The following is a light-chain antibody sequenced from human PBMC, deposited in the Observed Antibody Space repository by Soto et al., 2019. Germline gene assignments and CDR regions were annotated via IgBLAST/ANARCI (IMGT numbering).Light chain of an antibody. CDR2: AAS. J-gene: IGKJ1*01. Sequence: AIRMTQSPSSFSASTGDRVTITCRASQGISSYLAWYQQKPGKAPKLLIYAASTLQSGVPSRFSGSGSGTDFTLTISCLQSEDFATYYCQQTLSFPPTFGQGTKVDIK. V-gene: IGKV1-8*01. CDR3: QQTLSFPPT. CDR1: QGISSY.